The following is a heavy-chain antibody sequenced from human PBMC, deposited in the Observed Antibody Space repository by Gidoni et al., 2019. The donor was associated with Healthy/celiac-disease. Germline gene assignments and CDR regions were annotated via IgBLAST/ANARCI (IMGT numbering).Heavy chain of an antibody. CDR1: GGTFSSYA. CDR2: VIPIFGTA. D-gene: IGHD3-10*01. Sequence: QVQLVQSGAEVKKPGSSVKVSCKASGGTFSSYAISWVRQAPGQGLEWMGGVIPIFGTANYAKKFQGRVTITAEKATSTAYMELSSLRAEDTAVYYCARTRGGGGDWYFDLWGRGTLVTVSS. CDR3: ARTRGGGGDWYFDL. V-gene: IGHV1-69*06. J-gene: IGHJ2*01.